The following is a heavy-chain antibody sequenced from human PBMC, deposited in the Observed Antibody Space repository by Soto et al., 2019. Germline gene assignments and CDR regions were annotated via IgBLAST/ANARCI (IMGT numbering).Heavy chain of an antibody. CDR2: ISNDGSNK. CDR1: GFTSSHCG. Sequence: PGGSLRLSCVVSGFTSSHCGMHWVRQAPGKGLEWVAVISNDGSNKYYADTVKGRFTISRDNSKNTLYLQMNSLRAEDTALYYRAKDFRPLYYYGMDVWGQGTTVTVSS. V-gene: IGHV3-30*18. J-gene: IGHJ6*02. CDR3: AKDFRPLYYYGMDV.